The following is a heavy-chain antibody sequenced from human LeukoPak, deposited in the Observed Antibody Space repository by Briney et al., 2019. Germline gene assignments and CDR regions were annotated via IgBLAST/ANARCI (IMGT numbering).Heavy chain of an antibody. J-gene: IGHJ4*02. V-gene: IGHV3-23*01. CDR2: IRGSGGGT. Sequence: GGSLRLSCAASGFTFSNYGMSWVRQAPGEGLEWVSVIRGSGGGTYYADSVKGRFTISRDNSKNTVYLQMNSLRAEDTAVYYCVKARMPHCGTDCLESWGQGTLVTVSS. CDR3: VKARMPHCGTDCLES. CDR1: GFTFSNYG. D-gene: IGHD2-21*02.